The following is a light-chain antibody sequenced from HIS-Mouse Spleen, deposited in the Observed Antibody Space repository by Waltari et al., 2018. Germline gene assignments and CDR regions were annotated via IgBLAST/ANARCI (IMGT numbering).Light chain of an antibody. CDR1: QSISSW. Sequence: DIQMTQSPSTLSASVGDRVTITCRASQSISSWLAWYQQKPGKAPKLLIYKASSLESGVPSRFSDSGSGTEFTLTISSLQPDDFATYYCQQYNSYPFTFGPGTKVDIK. CDR3: QQYNSYPFT. CDR2: KAS. J-gene: IGKJ3*01. V-gene: IGKV1-5*03.